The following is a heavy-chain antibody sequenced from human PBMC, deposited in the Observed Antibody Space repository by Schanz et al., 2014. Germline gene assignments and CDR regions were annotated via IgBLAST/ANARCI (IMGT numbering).Heavy chain of an antibody. V-gene: IGHV1-2*02. CDR1: GYTFVGYY. CDR2: INPDSGDT. CDR3: ARESVSRTRLFDP. D-gene: IGHD3-3*01. J-gene: IGHJ5*02. Sequence: QVQLVQSGAEVKKPGASVRVSCQASGYTFVGYYIHWLRQAPGQGLEWMGWINPDSGDTNYVQNFQGRVTMTKDTSINTVYMELSTLTSDDTAVYYCARESVSRTRLFDPWGQGTLVTVSS.